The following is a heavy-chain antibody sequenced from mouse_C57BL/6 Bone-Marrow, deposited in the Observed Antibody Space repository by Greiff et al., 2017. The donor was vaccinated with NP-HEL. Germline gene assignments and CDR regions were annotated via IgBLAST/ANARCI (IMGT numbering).Heavy chain of an antibody. J-gene: IGHJ2*01. CDR3: ALITTEVDFDY. CDR2: ISYDGSN. V-gene: IGHV3-6*01. Sequence: DVKLQESGPGFVKPSQSLPLTCSVSGYSITSGYYWNWLRQFPGNKLVWMGYISYDGSNNYNPSLKNRFSLTRDTSKNQVFLKLNSVTTEDTATYYCALITTEVDFDYWGQGTTLTVSS. CDR1: GYSITSGYY. D-gene: IGHD1-1*01.